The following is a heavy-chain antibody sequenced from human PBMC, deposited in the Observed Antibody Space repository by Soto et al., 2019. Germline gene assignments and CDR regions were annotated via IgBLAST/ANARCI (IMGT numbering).Heavy chain of an antibody. CDR1: GGFISNYY. J-gene: IGHJ4*02. D-gene: IGHD1-20*01. CDR3: AREQYNWKI. V-gene: IGHV4-59*01. Sequence: SETLSLTCTVSGGFISNYYWSWVRQSPGKGLEWIGYTYYSGTTNYNPSLKSRVTILLDMSKNQFSLRLTSVTAADTAVYFCAREQYNWKIWGQGTLVTVSS. CDR2: TYYSGTT.